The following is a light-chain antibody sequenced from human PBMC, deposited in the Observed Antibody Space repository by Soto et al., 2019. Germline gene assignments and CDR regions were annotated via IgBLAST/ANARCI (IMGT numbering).Light chain of an antibody. CDR3: CSYAGSSTYVV. J-gene: IGLJ2*01. Sequence: QSALTQPASVSGSPGQSITISCTGTSSDVGSYNLVSWYQQHPGKAPKLLMHECSKRPSGVSNRFSGFKSGNTASLTISGLQAEDEADYYCCSYAGSSTYVVFGGGTKLTVL. V-gene: IGLV2-23*01. CDR2: ECS. CDR1: SSDVGSYNL.